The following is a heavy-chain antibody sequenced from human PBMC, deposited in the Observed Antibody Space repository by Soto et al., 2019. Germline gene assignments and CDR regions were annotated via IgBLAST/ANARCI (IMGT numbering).Heavy chain of an antibody. D-gene: IGHD3-10*01. Sequence: QVQLVQSGAEVKKPGSSVKVSCKASGGTFSSYAISWVRQAPGQGLEWMGGIIPIFGTANYAQNFQGRVTMTTDTSTSTAYMELRSLRSDDTAVYYCARRLVREFDYWGQGTLVTVSS. J-gene: IGHJ4*02. CDR2: IIPIFGTA. V-gene: IGHV1-69*06. CDR1: GGTFSSYA. CDR3: ARRLVREFDY.